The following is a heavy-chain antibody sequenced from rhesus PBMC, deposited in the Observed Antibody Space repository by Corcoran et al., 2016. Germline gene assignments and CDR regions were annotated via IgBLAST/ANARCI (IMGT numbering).Heavy chain of an antibody. CDR2: IKNKDDGGTA. CDR1: VFTFSNYW. J-gene: IGHJ6*01. CDR3: TRERPVSDS. Sequence: EVQLVESGGGLVQPGGSLRLSCAASVFTFSNYWRSWFLQARGKGRDGDGRIKNKDDGGTAAYAETVKGRCNISRDDSKNTLYLQMNSLKTEDTAVYYCTRERPVSDSWGQGVVVTVSS. D-gene: IGHD2-21*01. V-gene: IGHV3-16*02.